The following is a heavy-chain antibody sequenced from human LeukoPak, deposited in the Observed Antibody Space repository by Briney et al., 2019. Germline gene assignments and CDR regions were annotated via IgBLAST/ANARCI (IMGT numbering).Heavy chain of an antibody. D-gene: IGHD6-19*01. J-gene: IGHJ5*02. CDR2: IYSGGST. CDR3: ARDGSIAVKNWFDP. CDR1: EFSVGSNY. V-gene: IGHV3-66*01. Sequence: GGSLRLSCAASEFSVGSNYMTWVRQAPGKGLEWVSLIYSGGSTYYADSVKGRFTISRDNSKNTLYLQMNSLRAEDTAVYYCARDGSIAVKNWFDPWGQGTLVTVSS.